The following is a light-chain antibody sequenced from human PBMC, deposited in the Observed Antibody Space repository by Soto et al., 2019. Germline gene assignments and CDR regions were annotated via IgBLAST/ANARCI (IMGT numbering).Light chain of an antibody. J-gene: IGKJ1*01. Sequence: EIVLTQSPGTLSLSPGERATLSCRASQSVSSSYLAWYQQKPGQAPRLLIYGASSRATGIPDRFSGSGSGTDFTLTISRLEPEDVAVDYCQQYGSSPPTWTFGQGTKVEIK. CDR3: QQYGSSPPTWT. CDR2: GAS. V-gene: IGKV3-20*01. CDR1: QSVSSSY.